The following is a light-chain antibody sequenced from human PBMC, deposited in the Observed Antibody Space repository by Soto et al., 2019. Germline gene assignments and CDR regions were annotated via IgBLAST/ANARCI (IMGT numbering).Light chain of an antibody. CDR1: QDLDRW. CDR3: KQSRSFPLT. Sequence: DIQMPQSPSSLSASVGDRVTITCRASQDLDRWLAWYQQKPGEAPKVLIFAASCLQSGLPSRFSGGGSGTDFSLTISSLQPEDFAPYYCKQSRSFPLTFGGGTKVDIK. CDR2: AAS. V-gene: IGKV1-12*01. J-gene: IGKJ4*01.